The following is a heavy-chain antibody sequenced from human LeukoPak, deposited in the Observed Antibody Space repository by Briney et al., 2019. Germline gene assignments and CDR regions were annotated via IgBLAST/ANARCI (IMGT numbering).Heavy chain of an antibody. V-gene: IGHV3-7*01. J-gene: IGHJ4*02. CDR2: IEQDGSEK. CDR1: GFTLSIYW. Sequence: GSLRLSCAASGFTLSIYWMSWVRQAPGKGLEWVANIEQDGSEKYFADSVKGRFTISRDNAKNSLYLQMNSLRAEDTAMYYCVRDRGYCSGGTCYALWDYWGQGTLVTVSS. CDR3: VRDRGYCSGGTCYALWDY. D-gene: IGHD2-15*01.